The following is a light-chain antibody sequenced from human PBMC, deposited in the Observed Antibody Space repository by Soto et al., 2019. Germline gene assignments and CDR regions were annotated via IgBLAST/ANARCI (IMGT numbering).Light chain of an antibody. CDR3: QQYNNWPLT. Sequence: ETVMTQSPATLSVSPGDRATLSCSASQSVSYNLAWYQQKPGQAPRLLIYDASTRATGIPARFSGSASGTAFTLTISSLLSEDFAVYYCQQYNNWPLTFGGGTKVEMK. CDR2: DAS. V-gene: IGKV3D-15*01. J-gene: IGKJ4*01. CDR1: QSVSYN.